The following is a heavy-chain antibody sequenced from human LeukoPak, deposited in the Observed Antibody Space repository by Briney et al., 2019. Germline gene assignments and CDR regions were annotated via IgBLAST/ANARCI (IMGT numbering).Heavy chain of an antibody. V-gene: IGHV4-59*01. J-gene: IGHJ4*02. CDR2: IYYSGST. CDR1: GGSISSYY. D-gene: IGHD5-18*01. CDR3: ARVKAAMDPFDY. Sequence: SETLSLTCTVSGGSISSYYWSWIRQPPGKGLEWIGYIYYSGSTNYNPSLTSRVTISVDTSKNQFSLKLSSVTAADTAVYYCARVKAAMDPFDYWGQGTLVTVSS.